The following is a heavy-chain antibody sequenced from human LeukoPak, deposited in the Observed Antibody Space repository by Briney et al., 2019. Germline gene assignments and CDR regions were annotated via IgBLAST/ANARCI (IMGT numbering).Heavy chain of an antibody. CDR2: IKQDGSEK. V-gene: IGHV3-7*01. Sequence: GGSLRLSCAASGFTFSSYWMSWVRQAPGKGLEWVANIKQDGSEKYYVDSVKGRFTISRDNAKNSLYLQMNSLRAEDTAVYYCARDYFGDFYYYGMDVWGQGTTVTVSS. CDR1: GFTFSSYW. J-gene: IGHJ6*02. D-gene: IGHD3-10*01. CDR3: ARDYFGDFYYYGMDV.